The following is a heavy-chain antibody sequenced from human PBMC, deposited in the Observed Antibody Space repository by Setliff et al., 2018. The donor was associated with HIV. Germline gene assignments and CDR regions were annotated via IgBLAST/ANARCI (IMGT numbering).Heavy chain of an antibody. Sequence: GASVKVSCKASGGTFSSYAISWVRQAPGQGLEWMGGIIPIFGTANYAQKFQGRVTITRDTSASTAYMELSSLRSEDTAVYYCARGIRSSGVDYWGQGTRVTVSS. D-gene: IGHD2-15*01. V-gene: IGHV1-69*05. CDR3: ARGIRSSGVDY. CDR1: GGTFSSYA. J-gene: IGHJ4*02. CDR2: IIPIFGTA.